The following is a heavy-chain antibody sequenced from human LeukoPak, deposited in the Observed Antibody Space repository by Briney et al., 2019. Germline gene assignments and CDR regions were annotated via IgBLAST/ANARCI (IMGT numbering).Heavy chain of an antibody. D-gene: IGHD4-17*01. CDR3: ARDFHGDYTSDL. CDR1: GYTFTNYG. Sequence: EASVKVSCKASGYTFTNYGISWVRQAPGHGLEWKGWISAYNGKTNYAQKLQGRVTMTTDTSTSTAYMELRSLSSDDTAVYYCARDFHGDYTSDLWGRGTLVTVSS. J-gene: IGHJ2*01. CDR2: ISAYNGKT. V-gene: IGHV1-18*01.